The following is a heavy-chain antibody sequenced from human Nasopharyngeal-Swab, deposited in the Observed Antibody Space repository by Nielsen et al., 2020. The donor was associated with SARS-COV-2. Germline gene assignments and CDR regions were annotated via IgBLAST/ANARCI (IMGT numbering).Heavy chain of an antibody. V-gene: IGHV3-7*01. J-gene: IGHJ4*02. CDR3: ASLSSSSWFFDY. D-gene: IGHD6-13*01. CDR2: IKQNGSEK. CDR1: GFTSSSYW. Sequence: GESLKISCAASGFTSSSYWMSWVRQAPGKGLEWVANIKQNGSEKYYVDSVKGRFTISRDNAKNSLYLQMNSLRAEDTAVYYCASLSSSSWFFDYWGQGTLVTVSS.